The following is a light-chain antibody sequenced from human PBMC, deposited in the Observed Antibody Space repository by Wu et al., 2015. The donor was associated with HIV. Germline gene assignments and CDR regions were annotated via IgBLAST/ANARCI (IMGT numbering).Light chain of an antibody. Sequence: EIVLTQSPATLSLSPGERATLSCRASQSVSSYLAWYQQKPGQAPRLLIYDASNRATGIPARFSGSGSGTDFTLTISSLEPEDFAVYYCQQYNNWPPPFGQGTKLEIK. V-gene: IGKV3-11*01. CDR3: QQYNNWPPP. CDR1: QSVSSY. J-gene: IGKJ2*01. CDR2: DAS.